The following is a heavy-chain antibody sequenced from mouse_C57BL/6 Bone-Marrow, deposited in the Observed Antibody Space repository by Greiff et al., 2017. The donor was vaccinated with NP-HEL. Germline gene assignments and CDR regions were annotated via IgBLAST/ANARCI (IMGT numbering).Heavy chain of an antibody. Sequence: VQLQQPGAELVRPGTSVKLSCKASGYTFTSYWMHWVKQRPGQGLEWIGVIDPSDSYTNYNQKFKGKATLTVDTSSSTAYMQLSSLTSEDAAVYYCARGNGYYGGWGQGTTLTVSS. CDR2: IDPSDSYT. CDR1: GYTFTSYW. D-gene: IGHD2-3*01. J-gene: IGHJ2*01. V-gene: IGHV1-59*01. CDR3: ARGNGYYGG.